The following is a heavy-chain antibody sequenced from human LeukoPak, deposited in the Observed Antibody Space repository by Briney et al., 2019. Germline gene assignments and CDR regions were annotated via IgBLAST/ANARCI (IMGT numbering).Heavy chain of an antibody. CDR1: GFIFSNFG. J-gene: IGHJ1*01. D-gene: IGHD6-19*01. Sequence: GGSLRLSCAASGFIFSNFGIHWVRQAPGKGLEWVAVIAPDGSLEFYADSVKGRFTVSRDNSKKTLFLHMKGLRPEDTAVYYCARGRYSSGWSRGEYFQHWGQGTLVTVSS. CDR3: ARGRYSSGWSRGEYFQH. V-gene: IGHV3-30*03. CDR2: IAPDGSLE.